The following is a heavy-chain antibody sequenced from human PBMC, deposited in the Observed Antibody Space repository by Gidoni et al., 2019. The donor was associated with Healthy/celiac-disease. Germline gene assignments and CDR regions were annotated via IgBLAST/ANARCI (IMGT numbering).Heavy chain of an antibody. CDR3: ARERAVDTAMVTVYFDY. CDR2: ISAYNVNT. Sequence: QVQLVQSGAEVKKPGASVKVSCKASGYTFTSYGISWVRQAPGQGLEWMGWISAYNVNTNYAQKLQGRVTMTTDTSTSTAYMELRSLRSDDTAVYYCARERAVDTAMVTVYFDYWGQGTLVTVSS. V-gene: IGHV1-18*01. J-gene: IGHJ4*02. CDR1: GYTFTSYG. D-gene: IGHD5-18*01.